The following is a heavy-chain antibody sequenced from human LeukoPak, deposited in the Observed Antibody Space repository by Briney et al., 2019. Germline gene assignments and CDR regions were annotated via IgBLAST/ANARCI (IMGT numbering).Heavy chain of an antibody. V-gene: IGHV5-51*01. CDR3: ARALAGNLNDAFDL. J-gene: IGHJ3*01. D-gene: IGHD6-19*01. CDR2: IYPGDSDT. CDR1: VNSFTSRW. Sequence: GESLEISYQGSVNSFTSRWIGWVRQMPGKGREWMGIIYPGDSDTSYSSSFQGQVTISVDTSISVAYLQWSSLKASDTGIYYCARALAGNLNDAFDLWGQGTMVTVAS.